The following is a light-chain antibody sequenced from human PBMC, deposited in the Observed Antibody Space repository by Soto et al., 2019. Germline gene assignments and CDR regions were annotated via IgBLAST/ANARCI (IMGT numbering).Light chain of an antibody. Sequence: QSVLTQPPSASGTPGQRVTISCSGSSSNIGSKTVNWYQQVPGTVPKLLIYNSYQRPSGVPDRFSGSKSGTSASLAISGLQSEDKADYYCSAWDASLNGYVFGTGPMLTVL. CDR2: NSY. V-gene: IGLV1-44*01. J-gene: IGLJ1*01. CDR3: SAWDASLNGYV. CDR1: SSNIGSKT.